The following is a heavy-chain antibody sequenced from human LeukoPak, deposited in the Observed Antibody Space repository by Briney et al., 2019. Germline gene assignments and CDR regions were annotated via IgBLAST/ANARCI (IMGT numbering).Heavy chain of an antibody. D-gene: IGHD2-15*01. CDR2: ISWNSGSI. CDR1: GFTFEDYA. Sequence: PGGSLRLSCAASGFTFEDYAMHWVRQAPGKGLEWVSGISWNSGSIGYADSVKGRFTISRDNAKNSLYLQMNSLRAEDTALYYCAKDSSSGGQYYFDYWGQGTLVTVSS. CDR3: AKDSSSGGQYYFDY. J-gene: IGHJ4*02. V-gene: IGHV3-9*01.